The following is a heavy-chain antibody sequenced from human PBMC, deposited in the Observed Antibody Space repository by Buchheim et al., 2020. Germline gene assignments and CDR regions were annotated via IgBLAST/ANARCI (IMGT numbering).Heavy chain of an antibody. V-gene: IGHV3-30*18. J-gene: IGHJ4*02. D-gene: IGHD3-3*01. CDR1: GFTFSNYG. CDR2: IADDGGAK. Sequence: QVHLVESGGGLVQPGDSLRLSCGASGFTFSNYGIHWLRKAPGKGLEWVAAIADDGGAKVYADSVKGRFTLSRGNSKNRVYLQMDSLRPDDSALYFCAKEGRFTEWYYDYWGQGTL. CDR3: AKEGRFTEWYYDY.